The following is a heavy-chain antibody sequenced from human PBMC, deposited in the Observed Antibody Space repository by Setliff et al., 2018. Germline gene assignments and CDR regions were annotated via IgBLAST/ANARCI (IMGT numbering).Heavy chain of an antibody. Sequence: SGGSLRLSCAASGFTLSSYWMHWVRQVPGKGLVWVSRINSDGSSTGYADSVKGRFTISRDNAKNTLFLQMNNLRAEDTAVYYCARGPWKHSAYYYYYYMDVWGKGTTVTVSS. CDR2: INSDGSST. CDR1: GFTLSSYW. V-gene: IGHV3-74*01. J-gene: IGHJ6*03. D-gene: IGHD1-1*01. CDR3: ARGPWKHSAYYYYYYMDV.